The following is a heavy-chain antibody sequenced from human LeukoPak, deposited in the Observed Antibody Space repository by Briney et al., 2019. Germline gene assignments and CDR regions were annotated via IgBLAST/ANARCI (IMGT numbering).Heavy chain of an antibody. J-gene: IGHJ4*02. D-gene: IGHD6-6*01. CDR2: ISGSGGNT. Sequence: GGSLRLSCAPSGFTLSSYAMSWVRQAPGMGLEWLSAISGSGGNTYYADSVKGRFTISRDNSQNTLSLQMNSLRAEDTAVYFCAKAGYRGSSVNYFDYWGQGTLVTVSS. V-gene: IGHV3-23*01. CDR3: AKAGYRGSSVNYFDY. CDR1: GFTLSSYA.